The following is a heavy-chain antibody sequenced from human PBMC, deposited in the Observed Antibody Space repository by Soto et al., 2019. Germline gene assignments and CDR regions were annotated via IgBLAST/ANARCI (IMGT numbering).Heavy chain of an antibody. CDR2: IYHSGRP. Sequence: SETLSLTCTVSGGAISSGDYYWSWIRKPPGKGLEWIGYIYHSGRPYYNPSLRSRGTISVDTSKNQFSRSRISVTAGDTALYYCASVVGTITTEGDINWFYPWGQGPLVTVSS. CDR1: GGAISSGDYY. CDR3: ASVVGTITTEGDINWFYP. V-gene: IGHV4-30-4*01. D-gene: IGHD5-12*01. J-gene: IGHJ5*02.